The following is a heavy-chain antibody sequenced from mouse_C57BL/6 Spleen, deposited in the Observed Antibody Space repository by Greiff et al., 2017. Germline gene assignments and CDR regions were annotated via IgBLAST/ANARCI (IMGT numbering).Heavy chain of an antibody. CDR2: ISSGGSYT. D-gene: IGHD1-1*01. Sequence: DVMLVESGGDLVKPGGSLKLSCAASGFTFSSYGMSWVRQTPDKRLEWVATISSGGSYTYYPDSVKGRFTISRDNAKNTLYLQLSRLKSEDTAMYYCSRENSYYYGSSPFAYWGQGPLVTVSA. CDR3: SRENSYYYGSSPFAY. CDR1: GFTFSSYG. J-gene: IGHJ3*01. V-gene: IGHV5-6*02.